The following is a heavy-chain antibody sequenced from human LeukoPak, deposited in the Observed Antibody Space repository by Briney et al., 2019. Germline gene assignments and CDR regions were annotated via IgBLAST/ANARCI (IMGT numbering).Heavy chain of an antibody. CDR3: ATLDSTKSVF. CDR1: EFRFGRDW. Sequence: GGSLRLSCVASEFRFGRDWISWVRQAPGKGLEWVACIRQDGSEEYYVGSVRGRFTVSVDNGKNSLYLQMNSLRAEDTARYYCATLDSTKSVFWGRGTAVTVSS. D-gene: IGHD2-2*01. J-gene: IGHJ1*01. CDR2: IRQDGSEE. V-gene: IGHV3-7*01.